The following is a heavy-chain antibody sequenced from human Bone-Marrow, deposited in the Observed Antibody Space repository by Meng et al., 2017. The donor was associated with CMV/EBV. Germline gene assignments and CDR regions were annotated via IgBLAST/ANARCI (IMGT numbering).Heavy chain of an antibody. D-gene: IGHD2-2*01. CDR2: IWYDGSNK. J-gene: IGHJ5*02. CDR1: GFTFSSYG. V-gene: IGHV3-33*01. Sequence: GGSLRLSCAASGFTFSSYGMHWVRQAPGKGLEWVAVIWYDGSNKYYADSVKGRFTISRDNSKNTLYLQMNSLRAEDTAVYYCARGGGCSSTSCYANWFDPWGQGTLVTVSS. CDR3: ARGGGCSSTSCYANWFDP.